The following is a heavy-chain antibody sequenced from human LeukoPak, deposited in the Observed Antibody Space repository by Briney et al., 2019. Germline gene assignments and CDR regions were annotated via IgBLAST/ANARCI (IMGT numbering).Heavy chain of an antibody. J-gene: IGHJ6*03. V-gene: IGHV4-39*01. CDR3: ARHLRPLKGILSGGYYMDV. D-gene: IGHD1-14*01. Sequence: PSETLCLTCTVSGGSFSSSTYYWGWIRQPPGKGLEWIESIYYSGSTYYNPSLKSRVTMSVDTSKNQFSLKLSSVTAADTAVYYCARHLRPLKGILSGGYYMDVWGKGTTVTVFS. CDR1: GGSFSSSTYY. CDR2: IYYSGST.